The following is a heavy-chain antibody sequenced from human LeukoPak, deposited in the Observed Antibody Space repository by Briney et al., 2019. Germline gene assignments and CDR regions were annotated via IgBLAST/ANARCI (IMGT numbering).Heavy chain of an antibody. Sequence: PGGSLRLSCAASGFPFNDYAMHWVRQVPGKGLEWVSGISWNSGSIGYADSVKGRFTISRDNAKNSLYLQMNSLRAEDTALYYCAKSVRGRFGGVVAQLDSWGQGTLVTVSS. D-gene: IGHD3-16*02. CDR2: ISWNSGSI. V-gene: IGHV3-9*01. CDR1: GFPFNDYA. J-gene: IGHJ4*02. CDR3: AKSVRGRFGGVVAQLDS.